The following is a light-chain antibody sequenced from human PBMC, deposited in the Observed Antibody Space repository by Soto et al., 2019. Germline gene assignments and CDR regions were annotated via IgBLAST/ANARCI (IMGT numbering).Light chain of an antibody. Sequence: QSALTQPPSASGSPGQSVTIPCTGTSSDVGAYNYVTWYQQQAGKAPKLVIYELTKRPSGVPDRFSGSQSANTASLTDSVLQAEDEVDYYCSSFASSNTGVFGGGTKVTVL. V-gene: IGLV2-8*01. J-gene: IGLJ3*02. CDR3: SSFASSNTGV. CDR1: SSDVGAYNY. CDR2: ELT.